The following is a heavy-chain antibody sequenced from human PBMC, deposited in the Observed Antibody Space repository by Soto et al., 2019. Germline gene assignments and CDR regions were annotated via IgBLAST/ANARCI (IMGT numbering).Heavy chain of an antibody. Sequence: QITLKESGPPLVNPTQTLTLTCTFSGFALSTSGVGVGWIRQPPGKALEWLAVINWTDGKRYSPSLKSRLTITKDTSKNQVVLTMTNMDPVDTATYYCAHSPTTVVTPSCWFDSWGQGTLVTVSS. D-gene: IGHD4-17*01. J-gene: IGHJ5*01. CDR2: INWTDGK. V-gene: IGHV2-5*01. CDR1: GFALSTSGVG. CDR3: AHSPTTVVTPSCWFDS.